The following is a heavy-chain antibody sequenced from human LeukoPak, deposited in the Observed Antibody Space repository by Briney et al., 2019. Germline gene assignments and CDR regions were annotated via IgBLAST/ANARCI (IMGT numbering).Heavy chain of an antibody. V-gene: IGHV1-69*04. Sequence: ASVKVSCKASGGSFSSYVITWVRQAPGQGLEWMGRIIPVLGVSNFAQKFEGRVTITADKSTNTAHMELRRLESGDTAVYYCTREGVYAPDPSSYHRDGFDIWGQGTVVIVSS. CDR3: TREGVYAPDPSSYHRDGFDI. J-gene: IGHJ3*02. D-gene: IGHD3-16*02. CDR1: GGSFSSYV. CDR2: IIPVLGVS.